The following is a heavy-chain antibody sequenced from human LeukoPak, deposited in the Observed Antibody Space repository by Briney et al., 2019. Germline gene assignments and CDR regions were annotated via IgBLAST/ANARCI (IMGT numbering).Heavy chain of an antibody. Sequence: SQTLSLTCTVSGASISSDDYYWSWVRQPAGKGLEWIGRIYTSGSTNYNPSLKSRVTMSVDTSKNQFSLRLSSVTAADTAVYYCVRQFDYWGQGTLVTVSS. V-gene: IGHV4-61*02. CDR1: GASISSDDYY. CDR3: VRQFDY. J-gene: IGHJ4*02. CDR2: IYTSGST.